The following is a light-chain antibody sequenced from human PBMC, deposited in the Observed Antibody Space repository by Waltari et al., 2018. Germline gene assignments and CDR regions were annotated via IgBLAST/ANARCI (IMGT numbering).Light chain of an antibody. CDR2: DVT. J-gene: IGLJ2*01. Sequence: QSALTQPASVSGSPGQSITISCTGTNSDIGYYNYVSWYQQYPGKAPKLMIFDVTRWPSGVSHLFSGSKSGNTASLTISGLQAEDEADYFCAAYTSTNTVIFGGGTKVTVL. CDR1: NSDIGYYNY. V-gene: IGLV2-14*01. CDR3: AAYTSTNTVI.